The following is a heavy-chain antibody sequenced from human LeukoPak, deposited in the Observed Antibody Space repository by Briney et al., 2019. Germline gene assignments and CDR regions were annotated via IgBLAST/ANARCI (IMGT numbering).Heavy chain of an antibody. CDR1: GFTMKNFG. Sequence: GSLRLSCAVSGFTMKNFGMHWVRQAPGKGLEWVSAISATGGSTYYADSVKGRFTISRDNSMNALYLQMNSLRAEDTAVYYCAKDKGTYYFDYWGQGTPVTVSS. CDR2: ISATGGST. V-gene: IGHV3-23*01. J-gene: IGHJ4*02. CDR3: AKDKGTYYFDY.